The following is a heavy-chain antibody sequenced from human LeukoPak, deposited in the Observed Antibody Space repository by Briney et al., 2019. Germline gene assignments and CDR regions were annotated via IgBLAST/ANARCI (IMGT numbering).Heavy chain of an antibody. CDR3: ARVNIVLMVYANQYYFDY. CDR1: GFTFSSYW. CDR2: IKQDGSEK. V-gene: IGHV3-7*04. J-gene: IGHJ4*02. D-gene: IGHD2-8*01. Sequence: PWGSLRLSCAASGFTFSSYWMSWVRQAPGKGLEWVANIKQDGSEKYYVDSVKGRFSISRDNAKNSLYLQMNSLRAEDTAVYYCARVNIVLMVYANQYYFDYWGQGTLVTVSS.